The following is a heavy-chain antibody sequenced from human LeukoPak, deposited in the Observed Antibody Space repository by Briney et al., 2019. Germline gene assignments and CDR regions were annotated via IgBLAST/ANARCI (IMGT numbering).Heavy chain of an antibody. V-gene: IGHV4-4*07. Sequence: SETLSLTCTVSGGSISNYWTWIRQPPGKGLEWIGRIYTSGSTNYNPSLKSRVTMSVDTSKNQFSLKLSSVTAADTAVYYCARTYYDFWSGYFHFDYWGQGTLVTVSS. J-gene: IGHJ4*02. CDR3: ARTYYDFWSGYFHFDY. CDR2: IYTSGST. D-gene: IGHD3-3*01. CDR1: GGSISNY.